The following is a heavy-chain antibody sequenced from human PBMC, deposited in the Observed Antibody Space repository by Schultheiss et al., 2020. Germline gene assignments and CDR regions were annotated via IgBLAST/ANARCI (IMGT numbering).Heavy chain of an antibody. J-gene: IGHJ6*02. CDR3: ATGRSGSGYYVYYGMDV. Sequence: ASVKVSCKASGYSFTTYYIHWVRQAPGQGPEWMGRINPNSGAATYAQKFHGRVTMTRETSITTAYMELRGLKFDDTAMYYCATGRSGSGYYVYYGMDVWGQGTTVTVPS. CDR1: GYSFTTYY. V-gene: IGHV1-2*06. D-gene: IGHD3-22*01. CDR2: INPNSGAA.